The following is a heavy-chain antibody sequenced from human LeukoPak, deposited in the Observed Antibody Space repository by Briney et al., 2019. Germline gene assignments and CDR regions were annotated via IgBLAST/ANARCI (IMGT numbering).Heavy chain of an antibody. D-gene: IGHD3-10*01. J-gene: IGHJ4*02. CDR3: ARQRPYGH. V-gene: IGHV3-21*01. CDR2: ISSSSSYI. Sequence: GGSLRLSCAASGFTFSNCSMNWVRQAPGKGLEWVSYISSSSSYIYYVDSVKGRFTISRDNAKNSLYLQMNSLRAEDTAVYYCARQRPYGHWGQGTLVTVSS. CDR1: GFTFSNCS.